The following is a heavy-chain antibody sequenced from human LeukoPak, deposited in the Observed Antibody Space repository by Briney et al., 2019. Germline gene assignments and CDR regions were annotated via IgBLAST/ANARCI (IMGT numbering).Heavy chain of an antibody. CDR3: ARIWGDVVRGAYEYYFDY. CDR1: GFTFSSYW. Sequence: GGSLRLSCAASGFTFSSYWMHWVRQAPGKGLVWVSRINSDGSSTSYADSVKGRFTISRDNAKNTLYLQMNSLRAEDTAVYYCARIWGDVVRGAYEYYFDYWGQGTLVTVSS. D-gene: IGHD3-10*01. V-gene: IGHV3-74*01. CDR2: INSDGSST. J-gene: IGHJ4*02.